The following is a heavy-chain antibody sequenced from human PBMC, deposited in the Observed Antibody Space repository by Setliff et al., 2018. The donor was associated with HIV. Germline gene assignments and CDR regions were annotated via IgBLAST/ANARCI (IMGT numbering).Heavy chain of an antibody. CDR1: GYTFTGYC. CDR2: INPNSDDT. Sequence: GASVKVSCKASGYTFTGYCIHWVRQAPGQGLEWMGWINPNSDDTIYAQTFQGRVTMTRDTSTSTAYMELSRLRSDDTAVYYCARTEYFDFWSGPRGFDPWGQGTPVTVSS. J-gene: IGHJ5*02. V-gene: IGHV1-2*02. CDR3: ARTEYFDFWSGPRGFDP. D-gene: IGHD3-3*01.